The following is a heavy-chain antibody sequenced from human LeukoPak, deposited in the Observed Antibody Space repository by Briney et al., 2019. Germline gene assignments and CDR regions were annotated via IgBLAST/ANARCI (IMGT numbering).Heavy chain of an antibody. V-gene: IGHV4-30-4*01. CDR3: ARDAGATRYFDL. Sequence: PSETLSLTCTVSGGSISSGDYYWSWIRQPPGEGLEWIGYIYYSGSTYYNPSLKSRVTISVDTSKNQFSLKLSSVTAADTAVYYCARDAGATRYFDLWGRGTLVTVSS. D-gene: IGHD1-26*01. CDR2: IYYSGST. J-gene: IGHJ2*01. CDR1: GGSISSGDYY.